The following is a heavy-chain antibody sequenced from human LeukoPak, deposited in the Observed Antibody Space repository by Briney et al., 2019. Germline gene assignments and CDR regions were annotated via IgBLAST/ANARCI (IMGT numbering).Heavy chain of an antibody. D-gene: IGHD3-16*02. CDR2: INHSGST. CDR3: ARGLDYDYVWGSYRYTSFDY. J-gene: IGHJ4*02. V-gene: IGHV4-34*01. CDR1: GGSFSGYY. Sequence: AETLSLTCAVYGGSFSGYYWSWIRQPPGKGLEWIGEINHSGSTNYNPSLKSRVTISVDTSKNQFSLKLSSVTAADTAVYYCARGLDYDYVWGSYRYTSFDYWGQGTLVTVSS.